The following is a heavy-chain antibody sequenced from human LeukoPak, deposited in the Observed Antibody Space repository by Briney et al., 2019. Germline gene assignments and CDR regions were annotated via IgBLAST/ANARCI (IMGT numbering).Heavy chain of an antibody. CDR1: GFTFSSYE. CDR2: ISSSGSTI. D-gene: IGHD5-18*01. CDR3: ARAISYGDDAFDT. V-gene: IGHV3-48*03. J-gene: IGHJ3*02. Sequence: PGGSLRLSCAASGFTFSSYEMNWVRQAPGKGLERVSYISSSGSTIYYADSVKGRFTISRDNAKNSLYLQMNSQRAEDTAVYYCARAISYGDDAFDTWGQGTMVTVSS.